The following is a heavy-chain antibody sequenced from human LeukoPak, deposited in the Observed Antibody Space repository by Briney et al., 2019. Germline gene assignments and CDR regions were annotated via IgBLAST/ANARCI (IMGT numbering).Heavy chain of an antibody. CDR1: GFTFSSYW. V-gene: IGHV3-74*01. D-gene: IGHD5-24*01. CDR3: ARDEIGRDGYNWGY. CDR2: INSDGSST. Sequence: SGGSLRLSCAASGFTFSSYWMHWVRQAPGKGLVWVSRINSDGSSTSYADSVKGRFTISRDNAKNTLCLQMNSLRAEDTAVYYCARDEIGRDGYNWGYWGQGTLVTVSS. J-gene: IGHJ4*02.